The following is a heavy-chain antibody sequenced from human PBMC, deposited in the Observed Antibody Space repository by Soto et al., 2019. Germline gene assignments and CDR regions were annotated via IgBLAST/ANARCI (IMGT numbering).Heavy chain of an antibody. J-gene: IGHJ4*02. CDR1: GGSFSGYY. Sequence: QVQLQQWGAGLLKPSETLSLTCAVYGGSFSGYYWSWIRQPPGKGLEWIGEINHSGSTNYNPSLKSRVTISVDTSKNQFSLKLSSVTAADTAVYYCARILDRLAQIDYWGQGTLVTVSS. D-gene: IGHD3-3*01. CDR2: INHSGST. CDR3: ARILDRLAQIDY. V-gene: IGHV4-34*01.